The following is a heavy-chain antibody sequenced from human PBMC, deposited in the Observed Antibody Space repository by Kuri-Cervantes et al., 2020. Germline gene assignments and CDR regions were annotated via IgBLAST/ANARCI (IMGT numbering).Heavy chain of an antibody. Sequence: SETLSLTCAVYGGSFSGYYWSWIRQPPGKGLEWIGEINHSGSTNYNPSLKSRVTISVDKSKNQFSLKLSSVTAADTAVYYCARAVPLYYYGSGSYRRGMDVWGQGTTVTVSS. V-gene: IGHV4-34*01. J-gene: IGHJ6*02. D-gene: IGHD3-10*01. CDR1: GGSFSGYY. CDR3: ARAVPLYYYGSGSYRRGMDV. CDR2: INHSGST.